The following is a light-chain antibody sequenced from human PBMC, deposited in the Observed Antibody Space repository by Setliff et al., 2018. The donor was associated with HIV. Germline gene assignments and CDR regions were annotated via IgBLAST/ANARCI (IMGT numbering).Light chain of an antibody. Sequence: QSALAQPASVSGSPGQSITISCTGNSSNVGKYGFVSWYRQDPGKAPELIIYEVTKRPSGVSKRFSGSKSGNAASLTISGLQPDDEADYYCASYGIRPYVFGTGTKVTVL. CDR3: ASYGIRPYV. V-gene: IGLV2-23*02. CDR2: EVT. CDR1: SSNVGKYGF. J-gene: IGLJ1*01.